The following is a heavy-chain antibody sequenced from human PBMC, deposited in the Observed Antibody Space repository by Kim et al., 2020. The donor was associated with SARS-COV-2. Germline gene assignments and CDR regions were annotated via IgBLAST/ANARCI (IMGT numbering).Heavy chain of an antibody. CDR3: ARHDYGDYFDY. V-gene: IGHV5-10-1*01. J-gene: IGHJ4*02. D-gene: IGHD4-17*01. Sequence: TTSSPSFQGHVTVSADKSISTAYLQWSSLKASDTAMYYCARHDYGDYFDYWGQGTLVTVSS. CDR2: T.